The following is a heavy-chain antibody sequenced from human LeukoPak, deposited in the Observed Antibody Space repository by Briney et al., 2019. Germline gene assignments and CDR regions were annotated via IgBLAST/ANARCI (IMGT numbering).Heavy chain of an antibody. CDR2: ISGSGAST. J-gene: IGHJ5*02. CDR1: GFTFNNYA. D-gene: IGHD3-22*01. Sequence: GGSLRLSCAASGFTFNNYAMSWFRQTPGKGLEWVSAISGSGASTYYADSVKGRFTISRDNSKNTLYLQMNSLRAEDTAVYYCAKPYDSSGYFDRWGQGTLVTVSS. V-gene: IGHV3-23*01. CDR3: AKPYDSSGYFDR.